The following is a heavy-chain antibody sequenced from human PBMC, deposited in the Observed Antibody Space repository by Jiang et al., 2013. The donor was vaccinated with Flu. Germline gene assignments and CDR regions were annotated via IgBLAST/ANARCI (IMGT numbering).Heavy chain of an antibody. D-gene: IGHD6-13*01. J-gene: IGHJ6*02. V-gene: IGHV3-23*01. Sequence: WVSAISGSGEDTYYADSVKGRFTISRDNSKTTLYLQISSLRAEDTATYYCAKGLGGSSWFYYYFYAMDVWGQGTTVTFFS. CDR2: ISGSGEDT. CDR3: AKGLGGSSWFYYYFYAMDV.